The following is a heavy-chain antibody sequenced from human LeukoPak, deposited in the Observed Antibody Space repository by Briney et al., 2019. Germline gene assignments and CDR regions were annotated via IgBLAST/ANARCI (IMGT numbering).Heavy chain of an antibody. CDR3: AKAFRIVGIGNPDDAFDV. V-gene: IGHV3-23*01. CDR2: ISGSGDNT. D-gene: IGHD1-26*01. CDR1: GFTFSNYA. J-gene: IGHJ3*01. Sequence: GRSLRLSCAASGFTFSNYAMSWVRQPPGKGLEWVSAISGSGDNTYYADSVKGRFTVSRDNSKNTLYVQMKSVRAEDTAVYYCAKAFRIVGIGNPDDAFDVWGQGTVVTVS.